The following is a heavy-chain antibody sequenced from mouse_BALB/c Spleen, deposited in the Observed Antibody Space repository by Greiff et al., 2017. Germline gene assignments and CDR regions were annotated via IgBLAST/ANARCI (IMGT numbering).Heavy chain of an antibody. CDR1: GYAFTNYL. CDR2: INPGSGGT. V-gene: IGHV1-54*01. Sequence: QVQLQQSGAELVRPGTSVKVSCKASGYAFTNYLIEWVKQRPGQGLEWIGVINPGSGGTNYNEKFKGKATLTADTSSSTAYMQRSSLTSDDSAVYCCGREATGAGAMGEGGQG. CDR3: GREATGAGAMGE. D-gene: IGHD4-1*02. J-gene: IGHJ4*01.